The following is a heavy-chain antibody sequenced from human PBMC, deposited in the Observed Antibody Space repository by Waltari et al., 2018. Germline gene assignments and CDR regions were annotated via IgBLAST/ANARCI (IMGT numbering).Heavy chain of an antibody. CDR3: GGGWGRATIEALDY. CDR1: GGSISNYY. Sequence: QVQLQESGPGLVKPSETLSLTCTVSGGSISNYYWSWIRQPAGKGPEGIGRIYSNGDPDTHASVKSRVNMSGDTSKLQFSRGLGAVAAADRAVLCGGGGWGRATIEALDYWGQGTLVPVSS. V-gene: IGHV4-4*07. CDR2: IYSNGDP. D-gene: IGHD5-12*01. J-gene: IGHJ4*02.